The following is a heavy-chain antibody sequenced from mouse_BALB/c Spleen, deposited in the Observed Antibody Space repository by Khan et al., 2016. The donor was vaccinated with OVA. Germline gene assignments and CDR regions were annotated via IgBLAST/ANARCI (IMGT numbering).Heavy chain of an antibody. CDR1: GFSLANYG. CDR3: ARQPYYYYYIMDY. J-gene: IGHJ4*01. D-gene: IGHD2-10*01. Sequence: QVQLKESGPGLVAPSQTLSITCTISGFSLANYGVHWVRQPPGKGLEWLVVIWSDGTTTYNSALKSRLCISWYNYTSHVFLKMNIHQTNDTTIYYCARQPYYYYYIMDYWGQGTSVTVSS. V-gene: IGHV2-6-1*01. CDR2: IWSDGTT.